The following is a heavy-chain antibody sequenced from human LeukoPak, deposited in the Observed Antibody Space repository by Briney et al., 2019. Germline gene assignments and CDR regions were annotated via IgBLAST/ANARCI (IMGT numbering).Heavy chain of an antibody. CDR2: IYYSGST. V-gene: IGHV4-59*01. J-gene: IGHJ3*02. CDR1: GGSISNYY. Sequence: PSETLSLTCTVSGGSISNYYWSWIRQPPGKGLEWIGYIYYSGSTNYNPSLKSRVIISVDTSKNQFSLKLSSVAAADTAVYYCARLGAVDDAFDIWGQGTMVTVSS. D-gene: IGHD3-3*01. CDR3: ARLGAVDDAFDI.